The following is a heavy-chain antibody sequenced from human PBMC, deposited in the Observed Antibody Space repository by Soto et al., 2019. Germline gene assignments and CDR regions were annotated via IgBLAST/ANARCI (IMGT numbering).Heavy chain of an antibody. CDR2: IIPIFGTA. D-gene: IGHD4-17*01. V-gene: IGHV1-69*13. CDR1: GGTFSSYA. CDR3: ASGQRPSYGGTYYYYYIDV. J-gene: IGHJ6*03. Sequence: SVKVSCKASGGTFSSYAISWVRQAPGQGLEWMGGIIPIFGTANYAQKFQGRVTITADESRSTAYMELSSLRSEDTAVYYCASGQRPSYGGTYYYYYIDVWGKGTTVTVSS.